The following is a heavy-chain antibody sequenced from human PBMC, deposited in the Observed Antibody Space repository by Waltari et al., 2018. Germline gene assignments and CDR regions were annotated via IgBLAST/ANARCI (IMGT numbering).Heavy chain of an antibody. Sequence: QVQLVQSGAEVKKPGASVKVSCKASGYTFTGYYMHWVRQAPGQGLEWMGWINPNSGGTNYAQKFQGRVTMTRDTSISTAYMELSRLRSDDTAVYYCARGVSVTIFGVVTDFDYWGQGTLVTVSS. CDR3: ARGVSVTIFGVVTDFDY. V-gene: IGHV1-2*02. J-gene: IGHJ4*02. CDR2: INPNSGGT. CDR1: GYTFTGYY. D-gene: IGHD3-3*01.